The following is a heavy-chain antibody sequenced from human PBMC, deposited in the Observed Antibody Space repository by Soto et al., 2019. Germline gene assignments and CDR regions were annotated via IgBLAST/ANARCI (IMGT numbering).Heavy chain of an antibody. CDR3: ARDFLPEGAFDYYYYYGMDV. V-gene: IGHV3-48*01. CDR1: GFTFSSYS. J-gene: IGHJ6*02. D-gene: IGHD3-16*01. Sequence: GGSLRLSCAASGFTFSSYSMNWVRQAPGKGLEWVSYISSSNSTIYYADSVKGRFTISRDNAKNSLYLQMNSLRAEDTAVYYCARDFLPEGAFDYYYYYGMDVWGQGTTVTVSS. CDR2: ISSSNSTI.